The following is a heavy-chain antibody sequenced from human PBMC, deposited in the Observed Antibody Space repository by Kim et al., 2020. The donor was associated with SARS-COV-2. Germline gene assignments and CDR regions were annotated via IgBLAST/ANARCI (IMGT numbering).Heavy chain of an antibody. CDR2: INHDGST. D-gene: IGHD6-13*01. CDR3: AGGLTAAGTGKVYY. CDR1: GGSFSGYC. J-gene: IGHJ4*02. Sequence: SETLCLTCAVYGGSFSGYCWSWIRQPPGKGLEWIAEINHDGSTNYNPSLKRRATISVNAATNQFPLMLIHMPAADTAVYYCAGGLTAAGTGKVYYWGQGT. V-gene: IGHV4-34*01.